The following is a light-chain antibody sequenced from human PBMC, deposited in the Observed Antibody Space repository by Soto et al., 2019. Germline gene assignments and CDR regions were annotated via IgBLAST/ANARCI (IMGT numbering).Light chain of an antibody. CDR3: QQSYSTPPT. CDR2: AAS. J-gene: IGKJ2*01. Sequence: DIQMTQSPSSLSASVGDRVTITCRASQSISNYLNWYQQRPGKAPKLLIYAASSLQSGVPSRFSGSGFGTDFTLTISSLQPEDFATFYCQQSYSTPPTFGQGTKLEIK. CDR1: QSISNY. V-gene: IGKV1-39*01.